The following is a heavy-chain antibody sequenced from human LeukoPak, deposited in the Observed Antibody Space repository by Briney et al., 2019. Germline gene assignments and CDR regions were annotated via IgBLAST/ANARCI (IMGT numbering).Heavy chain of an antibody. D-gene: IGHD2-15*01. CDR3: AREGDGLLSKDFDY. CDR2: SSPNSGGA. Sequence: ASVKVSCKASGYTFSGYYIHWVRQAPGQGLEWMGYSSPNSGGANSAQKFRRRVTMTRDTSISTAYMELTRLGSDDTAVYYCAREGDGLLSKDFDYWGQGTLVTVSS. V-gene: IGHV1-2*02. J-gene: IGHJ4*02. CDR1: GYTFSGYY.